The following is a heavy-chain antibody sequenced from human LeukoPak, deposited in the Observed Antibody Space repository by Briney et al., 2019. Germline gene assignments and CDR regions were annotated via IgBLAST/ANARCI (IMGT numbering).Heavy chain of an antibody. CDR3: ARDAIQGRLTSDY. V-gene: IGHV1-18*01. J-gene: IGHJ4*02. CDR1: GSIFTTYG. Sequence: GASVKVSCKASGSIFTTYGISWVRQAPGQGREWRGWVSGYNDNTKYAQKFQGRVTMTTDTSTSTAYMELRSLRSDDTAVYYCARDAIQGRLTSDYWGQGTLVTVSS. CDR2: VSGYNDNT. D-gene: IGHD3-3*01.